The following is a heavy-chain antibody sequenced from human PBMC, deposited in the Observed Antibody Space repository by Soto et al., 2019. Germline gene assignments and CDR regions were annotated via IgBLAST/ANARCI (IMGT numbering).Heavy chain of an antibody. Sequence: QVQLVQSGAEVKKPGASVKVSCKVSGYTLTELSMHWVRQAPGKGLEWMGGFDPEDGETIYAQKFQGRVTMTEDTSTDTAYMELSSLRSEDPAVYYCATEIRGVDTAMLQGNPHYWGQGTLVTVSS. CDR3: ATEIRGVDTAMLQGNPHY. CDR1: GYTLTELS. D-gene: IGHD5-18*01. CDR2: FDPEDGET. J-gene: IGHJ4*02. V-gene: IGHV1-24*01.